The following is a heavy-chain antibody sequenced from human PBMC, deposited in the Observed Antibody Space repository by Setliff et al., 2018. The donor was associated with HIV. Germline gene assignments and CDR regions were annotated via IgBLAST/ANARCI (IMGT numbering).Heavy chain of an antibody. CDR2: ISYRGEN. D-gene: IGHD6-19*01. V-gene: IGHV4-39*02. Sequence: SETLSLTCTVSGGSIYSRGFFWGWVRQPPGKGLEWIGSISYRGENHYNPSFMSRVAISADPSKNQYSLNLRSVTASDTAVYYCARDSGWWQIDYWGQGTLVTVSS. CDR1: GGSIYSRGFF. J-gene: IGHJ4*02. CDR3: ARDSGWWQIDY.